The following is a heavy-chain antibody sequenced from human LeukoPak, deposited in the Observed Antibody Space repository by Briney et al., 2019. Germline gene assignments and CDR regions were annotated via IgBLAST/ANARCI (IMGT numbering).Heavy chain of an antibody. J-gene: IGHJ4*02. CDR2: ISYDGSNK. CDR3: AKLLGDLGY. CDR1: GFTFSSYG. Sequence: PGRSLRLSCAASGFTFSSYGMHWVRQAPGKGLEWVAVISYDGSNKYYADSVKGRFTISRDNSKNTLYLQMNSLRAEDTAVYYCAKLLGDLGYWGQGTLVTVSS. D-gene: IGHD2-21*01. V-gene: IGHV3-30*18.